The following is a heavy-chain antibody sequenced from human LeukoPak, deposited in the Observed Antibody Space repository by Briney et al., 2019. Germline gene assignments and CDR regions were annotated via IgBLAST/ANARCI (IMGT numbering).Heavy chain of an antibody. CDR2: IYHSGST. D-gene: IGHD3-9*01. J-gene: IGHJ3*02. CDR1: GXSXXXXXY. CDR3: ARHRARYFDWSDAFDI. V-gene: IGHV4-38-2*01. Sequence: GXSXXXXXYWXWIRPPPXXGLEWXXXIYHSGSTYYTPSLKSRLTISVDTSKNQFSLKLSSVTAAGTAVYYCARHRARYFDWSDAFDIWGQGTMVTVSS.